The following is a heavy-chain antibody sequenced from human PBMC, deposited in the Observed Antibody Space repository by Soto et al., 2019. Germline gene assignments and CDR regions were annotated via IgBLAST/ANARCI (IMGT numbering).Heavy chain of an antibody. CDR2: MIGSGGST. Sequence: HPGGSLRLSCAASGFTFSSYAMSWVRQAPGKGLEWVSVMIGSGGSTYYADSVKGRFTISRDNSKNTLYLQMNSLRAEDTAVYYCARGRYRYGHIDYWGQGTLVTVSS. V-gene: IGHV3-23*01. J-gene: IGHJ4*02. CDR1: GFTFSSYA. CDR3: ARGRYRYGHIDY. D-gene: IGHD5-18*01.